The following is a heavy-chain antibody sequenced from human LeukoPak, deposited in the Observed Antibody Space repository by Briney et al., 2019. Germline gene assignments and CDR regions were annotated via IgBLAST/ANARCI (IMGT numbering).Heavy chain of an antibody. V-gene: IGHV1-18*01. CDR2: ISAYNGNT. CDR3: ARTRWGSPRRSLDY. CDR1: GYTFTNYG. Sequence: ASVKVSCKASGYTFTNYGITWVRQAPGQGLEWMGWISAYNGNTNYAQKLQGRVTMTTDTSTSTAYMELRSLRSDDTAVYYCARTRWGSPRRSLDYWGQGTLVTVSS. J-gene: IGHJ4*02. D-gene: IGHD5-24*01.